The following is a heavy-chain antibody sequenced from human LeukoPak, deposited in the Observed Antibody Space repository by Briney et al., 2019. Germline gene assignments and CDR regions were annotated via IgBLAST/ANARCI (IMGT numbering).Heavy chain of an antibody. CDR3: ARGSYYDSSGPHY. CDR1: GFTFSSYG. CDR2: ISGSGGST. D-gene: IGHD3-22*01. J-gene: IGHJ4*02. Sequence: GGSLRLSCAASGFTFSSYGMSWVRQAPGKGLEWVSAISGSGGSTYYADSVKGRFTISRDNSKNTLYLQMNSLRAEDTAVYYCARGSYYDSSGPHYWGQGTLVTVSS. V-gene: IGHV3-23*01.